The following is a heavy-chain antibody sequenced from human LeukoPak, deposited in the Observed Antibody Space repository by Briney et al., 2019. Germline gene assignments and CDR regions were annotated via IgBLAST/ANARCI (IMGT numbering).Heavy chain of an antibody. J-gene: IGHJ4*02. CDR3: ASPHCSSTSCYYHY. D-gene: IGHD2-2*01. CDR2: IYHSGST. V-gene: IGHV4-38-2*01. CDR1: GYSISSGYY. Sequence: SETLSLTCVVSGYSISSGYYWGWIRQPPGKGLEWIGSIYHSGSTYYNPSLKSRVTISVDTSKNQFSLKLSSVTAADTAVYYCASPHCSSTSCYYHYWGQGTLVTVSS.